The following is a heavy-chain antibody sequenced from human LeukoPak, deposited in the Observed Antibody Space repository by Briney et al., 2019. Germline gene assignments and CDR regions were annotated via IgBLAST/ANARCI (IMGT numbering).Heavy chain of an antibody. V-gene: IGHV3-30*18. CDR3: TKECASGSRYSFDY. Sequence: GTSLRLSCVASGFTFSSHGIHWVRQAPGKGLEWVAVVSSNGGTTYYADSVKGRMTISRDNSKNTLYLQMNSLRREDTAMYYCTKECASGSRYSFDYWGQGTLVTVSS. D-gene: IGHD1-26*01. CDR2: VSSNGGTT. CDR1: GFTFSSHG. J-gene: IGHJ4*02.